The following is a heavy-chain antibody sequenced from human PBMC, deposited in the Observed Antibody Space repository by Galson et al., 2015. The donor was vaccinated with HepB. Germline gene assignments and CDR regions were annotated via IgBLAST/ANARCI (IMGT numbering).Heavy chain of an antibody. CDR3: TRPGPSMTTVTANAFDI. J-gene: IGHJ3*02. D-gene: IGHD4-17*01. CDR1: GFTFSGSA. V-gene: IGHV3-73*01. Sequence: SLRLSCAASGFTFSGSAMHWVRQASGKGLEWVGRIRSKANSYATAYAASVKGRFTISRDDSKNTAYLQMNSLKTEDTAVYYCTRPGPSMTTVTANAFDIWGQGTMVTVSS. CDR2: IRSKANSYAT.